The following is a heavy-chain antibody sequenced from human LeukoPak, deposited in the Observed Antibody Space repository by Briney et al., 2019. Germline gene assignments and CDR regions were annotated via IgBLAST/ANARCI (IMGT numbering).Heavy chain of an antibody. CDR2: ISYDGSNK. Sequence: GGSLRLSCAASGFTSSSYAMHWVRQAPGKGLEWVAVISYDGSNKYYADSVKGRFTTSRDNSKNTLYLQMNSLRAEDTAVYYCARGPDSRNNYWGQGTLVTVSS. CDR3: ARGPDSRNNY. D-gene: IGHD3-22*01. CDR1: GFTSSSYA. V-gene: IGHV3-30-3*01. J-gene: IGHJ4*02.